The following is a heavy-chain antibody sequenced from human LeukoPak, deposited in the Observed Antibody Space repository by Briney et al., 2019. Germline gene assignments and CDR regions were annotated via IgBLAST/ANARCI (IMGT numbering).Heavy chain of an antibody. V-gene: IGHV3-48*02. CDR2: ISSSSTTI. Sequence: PGGSLRLSCAASGFTFSSYSMNWVRQAPGKGLEWVSYISSSSTTIYYADSVKGRFTISRDNAKNSLYLQMNGLRDEDTAVYYCARDPHYNNYYGMDVWGQGTTVTVSS. J-gene: IGHJ6*02. CDR1: GFTFSSYS. D-gene: IGHD1-1*01. CDR3: ARDPHYNNYYGMDV.